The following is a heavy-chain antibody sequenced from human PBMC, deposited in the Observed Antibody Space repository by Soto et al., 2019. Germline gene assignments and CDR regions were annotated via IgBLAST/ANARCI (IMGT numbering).Heavy chain of an antibody. CDR1: GFTFSTYA. D-gene: IGHD3-10*01. V-gene: IGHV3-30-3*01. J-gene: IGHJ4*02. CDR2: ISYDGNNK. Sequence: QVQLVESGGGEVQPGRSLRLSCAASGFTFSTYAMHWVRQAPGKGLEWVAVISYDGNNKYYADSVKGRFTISRDYSKNTLYLQMNSLRAVDTAVYYCARGGNLWFGEPFDYWGQGALVTVSS. CDR3: ARGGNLWFGEPFDY.